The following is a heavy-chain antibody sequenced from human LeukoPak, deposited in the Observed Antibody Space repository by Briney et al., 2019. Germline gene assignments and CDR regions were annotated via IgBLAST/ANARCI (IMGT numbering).Heavy chain of an antibody. Sequence: GASVKVSCKASGGTFSSYAISWVRQAPGQGLEWMGRIIPILGIANYAQKFQGRVTITADKSTSTAYMELSSLRSEDTAVYYCASSSPAQLVLGYWGQGTLVTVSS. CDR2: IIPILGIA. V-gene: IGHV1-69*04. J-gene: IGHJ4*02. CDR3: ASSSPAQLVLGY. CDR1: GGTFSSYA. D-gene: IGHD6-13*01.